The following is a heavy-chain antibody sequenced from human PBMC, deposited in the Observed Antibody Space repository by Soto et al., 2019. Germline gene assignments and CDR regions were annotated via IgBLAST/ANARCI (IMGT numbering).Heavy chain of an antibody. CDR1: GFTFSSYS. CDR3: ARDGPTVTTFDY. D-gene: IGHD4-17*01. V-gene: IGHV3-21*01. J-gene: IGHJ4*02. CDR2: ISSSSSYI. Sequence: VQLVESGGGLVKPGGSLRLSCAASGFTFSSYSMNWVRQAPGKGLEWVSSISSSSSYIYYADSVKGRFTISRDNAKNSLYLQMNSLRAEDTAVYYCARDGPTVTTFDYWGQGTLVTVSS.